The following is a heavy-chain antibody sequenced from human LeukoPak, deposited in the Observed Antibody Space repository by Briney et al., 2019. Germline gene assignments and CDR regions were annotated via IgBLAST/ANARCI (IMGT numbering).Heavy chain of an antibody. CDR1: GFPFSNYA. Sequence: GGSLRLSCAASGFPFSNYAMSWVRQAPGKGLEWVSSLISSGTTTYYADSVKGRFTISRDNSKNTVHLQMDSLRAEDSAVYYCAKNAGYSYGLYYFDYWGQGTLVTVSS. CDR2: LISSGTTT. V-gene: IGHV3-23*01. D-gene: IGHD5-18*01. CDR3: AKNAGYSYGLYYFDY. J-gene: IGHJ4*02.